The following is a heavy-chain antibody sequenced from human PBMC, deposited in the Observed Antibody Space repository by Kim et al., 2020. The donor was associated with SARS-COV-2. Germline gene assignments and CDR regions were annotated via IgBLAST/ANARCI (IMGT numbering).Heavy chain of an antibody. CDR1: GYTFTSYG. J-gene: IGHJ4*02. CDR3: ARGAPLWFGELLGYFDY. Sequence: ASVKVSCKASGYTFTSYGISWVRQAPGQGLEWMGWISAYNGNTNYAQKLQGRVTMTTDTSTSTAYMELRSLRSDDTAVYYCARGAPLWFGELLGYFDYWGQGTLVTVSS. V-gene: IGHV1-18*04. D-gene: IGHD3-10*01. CDR2: ISAYNGNT.